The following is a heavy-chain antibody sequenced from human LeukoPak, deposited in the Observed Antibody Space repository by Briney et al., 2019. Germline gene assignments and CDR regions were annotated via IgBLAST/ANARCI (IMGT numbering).Heavy chain of an antibody. CDR1: GFSFTNYW. V-gene: IGHV3-74*01. Sequence: SGGSLRLSCAVSGFSFTNYWMYWVRQAPGKGLVWVSRINNDGSSTIYADSVKGRFTISRDNAKNTLYLQMNSLRDDDTAVYYCVRDNGGEHLWGQGTLVTVSS. J-gene: IGHJ4*02. D-gene: IGHD3-16*01. CDR2: INNDGSST. CDR3: VRDNGGEHL.